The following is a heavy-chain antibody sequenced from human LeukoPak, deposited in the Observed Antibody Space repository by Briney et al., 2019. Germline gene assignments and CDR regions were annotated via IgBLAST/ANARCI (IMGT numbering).Heavy chain of an antibody. V-gene: IGHV3-21*01. CDR2: IRSYSSYI. D-gene: IGHD1-26*01. CDR3: ARDLVGAPDY. Sequence: SGGSLRLSCAASGFTLDNYNFNWVRQAPGKGLEWVASIRSYSSYIHYADSVKGRFTISRDDAKNSLYLQMNSLRAEDTAVYYCARDLVGAPDYWGQGTLVTVSS. CDR1: GFTLDNYN. J-gene: IGHJ4*02.